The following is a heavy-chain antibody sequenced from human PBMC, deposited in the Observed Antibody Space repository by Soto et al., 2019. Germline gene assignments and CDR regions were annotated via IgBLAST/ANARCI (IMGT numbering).Heavy chain of an antibody. D-gene: IGHD3-22*01. CDR1: GGSISSYY. Sequence: PSETLSLTCTVSGGSISSYYWSWIRQPPGKGLEWIGYIYYSGSTNYNPSLKSRVTISVDTSKNQSSLKLSSVTAADTAVYYCARANYYDSSGPLPHFDYWGQGTLVTVSS. CDR2: IYYSGST. CDR3: ARANYYDSSGPLPHFDY. J-gene: IGHJ4*02. V-gene: IGHV4-59*13.